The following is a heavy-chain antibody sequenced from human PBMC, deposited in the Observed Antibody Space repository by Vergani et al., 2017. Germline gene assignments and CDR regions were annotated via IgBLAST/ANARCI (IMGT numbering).Heavy chain of an antibody. CDR1: GYSFTSYW. Sequence: EVQLVQSGAEVKKPGESLKISCKGSGYSFTSYWIGWVRQMPGKGLEWMGFIYPGDSDTRYSPSFQGQVTISADKSISTAYLQWSSLKASDTAMHYCARQRVAGTPPGLVDYWGQGTLVTVSS. CDR2: IYPGDSDT. V-gene: IGHV5-51*01. D-gene: IGHD6-19*01. J-gene: IGHJ4*02. CDR3: ARQRVAGTPPGLVDY.